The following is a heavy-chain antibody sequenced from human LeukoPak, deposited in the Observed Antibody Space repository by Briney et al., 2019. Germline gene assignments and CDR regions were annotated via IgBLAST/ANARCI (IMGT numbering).Heavy chain of an antibody. V-gene: IGHV3-23*01. Sequence: PGGSLRLSCVGSGFSFNSYAMSWVRQPPGKGLEWVSAITGDIGGAGRTYYGDSVKGRFIISRDNSKNTLSLQVSSLRAEDTAIYYCAKGKINHDGAFDIWGQGTMTVSS. CDR1: GFSFNSYA. J-gene: IGHJ3*02. D-gene: IGHD3-16*01. CDR3: AKGKINHDGAFDI. CDR2: ITGDIGGAGRT.